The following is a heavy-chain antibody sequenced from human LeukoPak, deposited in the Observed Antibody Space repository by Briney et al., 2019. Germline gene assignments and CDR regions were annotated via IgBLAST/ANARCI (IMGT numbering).Heavy chain of an antibody. CDR3: ARDEGGGGY. V-gene: IGHV3-21*01. Sequence: GGSLRLSCAASGFTFSSYTMHWIRQAPGKGLEWVSSISGSNSYIFYADSVKGRFTVSRDNAKDSLYLQMNSLRAEDTAVYYCARDEGGGGYWGQGTLVTVSS. CDR2: ISGSNSYI. J-gene: IGHJ4*02. D-gene: IGHD3-10*01. CDR1: GFTFSSYT.